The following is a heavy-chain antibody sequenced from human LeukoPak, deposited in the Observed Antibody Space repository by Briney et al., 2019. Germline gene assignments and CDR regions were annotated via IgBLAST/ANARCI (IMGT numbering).Heavy chain of an antibody. V-gene: IGHV3-30-3*01. D-gene: IGHD3-22*01. Sequence: GGSLRLSCAASGFTFSSYVMHWVRQAPGKGLEWVAVISYDGSNKYYADSVKGRFTISRDNSKNTLYLQMNSLRAEDTAAYYCARDSIDITMIVVVTNLFDYWGQGTLVTVSS. CDR2: ISYDGSNK. CDR1: GFTFSSYV. CDR3: ARDSIDITMIVVVTNLFDY. J-gene: IGHJ4*02.